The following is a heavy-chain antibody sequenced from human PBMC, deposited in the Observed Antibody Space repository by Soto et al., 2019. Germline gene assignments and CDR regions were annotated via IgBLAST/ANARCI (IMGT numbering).Heavy chain of an antibody. J-gene: IGHJ3*01. D-gene: IGHD2-15*01. CDR2: IWYDGSNT. CDR1: GFTFSDYG. CDR3: AREYCRGGSCQRQDAFDV. V-gene: IGHV3-33*01. Sequence: QVQLVESGGDVVQPGRSLRLSCAASGFTFSDYGMHWVRQAPGKGLEWVSIIWYDGSNTYYADSVKGRFTVSRDNSKNTLYLHMNSLRAEDTAVYYCAREYCRGGSCQRQDAFDVWGRGTMVTVSS.